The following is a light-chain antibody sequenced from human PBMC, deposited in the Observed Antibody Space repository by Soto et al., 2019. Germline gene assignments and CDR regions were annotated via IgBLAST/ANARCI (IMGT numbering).Light chain of an antibody. Sequence: EIVMTQSPATLSVSPVEKATLSCRASQSHSRNLAWYQQKPDQAPRLLIYGASTRATGIPARFSGSGSGTEITITISSLQSEDFAVYYCQQYNNCPPETFRQATKVEIK. CDR2: GAS. J-gene: IGKJ1*01. CDR1: QSHSRN. V-gene: IGKV3-15*01. CDR3: QQYNNCPPET.